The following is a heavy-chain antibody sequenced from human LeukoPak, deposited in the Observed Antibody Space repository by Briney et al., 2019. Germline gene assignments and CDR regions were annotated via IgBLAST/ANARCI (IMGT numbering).Heavy chain of an antibody. J-gene: IGHJ4*02. V-gene: IGHV3-23*01. CDR2: ISGSGGST. Sequence: PGGSLRLSCAASGFTFSSYAMSWVRQAPGKGLEWVSAISGSGGSTYYADSVKGRFTISRDNSKDTLYLQMNSLRAEDTAVYYCAKAMKDGSALDYWGQGTLVTVSS. CDR3: AKAMKDGSALDY. CDR1: GFTFSSYA. D-gene: IGHD3-10*01.